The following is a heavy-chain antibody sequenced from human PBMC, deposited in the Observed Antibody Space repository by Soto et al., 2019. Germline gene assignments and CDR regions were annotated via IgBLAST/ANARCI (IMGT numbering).Heavy chain of an antibody. CDR1: GGSISSGDYY. Sequence: PSETLSLTCTVSGGSISSGDYYWSWIRQPPGKGLEWIGYIYYSGSTYYNPSLKSRVTISVDTSKNQFSLKLSSVTAADTAVYYCARVRIVGATTALDYWGQGTLVTVYS. J-gene: IGHJ4*02. D-gene: IGHD1-26*01. CDR3: ARVRIVGATTALDY. V-gene: IGHV4-30-4*01. CDR2: IYYSGST.